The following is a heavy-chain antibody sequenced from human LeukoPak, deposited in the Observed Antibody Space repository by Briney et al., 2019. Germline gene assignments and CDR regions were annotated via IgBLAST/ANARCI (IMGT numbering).Heavy chain of an antibody. Sequence: ASVKVSCKASGYTLTSYGISWVRQAPGQGLEWMGWISAYNGNTNYAQKLQGRVIMTTDTSTSTAYMELRSLRSDDTAVYYCARDKGSSSWGRWFDPWGQGTLVTVSS. D-gene: IGHD6-13*01. V-gene: IGHV1-18*01. J-gene: IGHJ5*02. CDR1: GYTLTSYG. CDR2: ISAYNGNT. CDR3: ARDKGSSSWGRWFDP.